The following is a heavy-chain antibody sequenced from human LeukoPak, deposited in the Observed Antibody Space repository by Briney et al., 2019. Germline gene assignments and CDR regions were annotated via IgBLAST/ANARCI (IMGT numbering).Heavy chain of an antibody. J-gene: IGHJ4*02. CDR3: ARDDISGWALDY. CDR1: GFTMSDYS. V-gene: IGHV3-21*01. CDR2: ISEVSGYT. D-gene: IGHD6-19*01. Sequence: PGGSLRLSCAASGFTMSDYSMNWVRQAPGKGLEWVSSISEVSGYTYYADSVKGRFTISRDNAKNSLYLQMNSLRGEDTAVYYCARDDISGWALDYWGQGTLVTVSS.